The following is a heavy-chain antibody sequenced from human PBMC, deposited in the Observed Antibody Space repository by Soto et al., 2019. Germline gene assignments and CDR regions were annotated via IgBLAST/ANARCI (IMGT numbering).Heavy chain of an antibody. CDR2: ISGTGGST. V-gene: IGHV3-23*01. D-gene: IGHD4-17*01. J-gene: IGHJ4*02. CDR3: ARGSAYSDYDLEY. Sequence: GSLRLSCAASGFTFTSYAMTWVRQAPGKGLEWVSGISGTGGSTYYADSVKGRFTISRDKSKNTLYLHVNSLRAEDTAVYYCARGSAYSDYDLEYWGQGTLVTVSS. CDR1: GFTFTSYA.